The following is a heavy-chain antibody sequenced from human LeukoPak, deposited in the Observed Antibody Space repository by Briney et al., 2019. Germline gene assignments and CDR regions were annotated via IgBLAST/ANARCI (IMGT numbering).Heavy chain of an antibody. J-gene: IGHJ4*02. CDR3: AREGDVSSGYHDLYFDY. CDR1: GYTFTGYY. Sequence: ASVKVSCKASGYTFTGYYMHWVRQAPGQGLEWIGWINPNSGGTNYAQKFQGRVTMTRDTSISTAYMELSRLRSDDTAVYYCAREGDVSSGYHDLYFDYWGQGTLVTVSS. CDR2: INPNSGGT. D-gene: IGHD3-22*01. V-gene: IGHV1-2*02.